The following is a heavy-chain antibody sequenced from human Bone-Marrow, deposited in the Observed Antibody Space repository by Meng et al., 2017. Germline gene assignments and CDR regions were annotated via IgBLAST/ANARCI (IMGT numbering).Heavy chain of an antibody. D-gene: IGHD6-13*01. J-gene: IGHJ4*02. CDR3: ARERGGAAAGTHGIDY. CDR1: GGSISSYY. CDR2: IYYSGST. Sequence: SETSLTCTVSGGSISSYYWSWIRQPPGKGLEWIGYIYYSGSTNYNPSLKSRVTISVDTSKNQFSLKLSSVTAADTAVYYCARERGGAAAGTHGIDYWGQGTLVTVSS. V-gene: IGHV4-59*01.